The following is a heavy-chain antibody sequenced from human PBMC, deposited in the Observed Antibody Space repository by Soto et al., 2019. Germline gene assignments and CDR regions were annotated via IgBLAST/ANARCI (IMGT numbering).Heavy chain of an antibody. D-gene: IGHD4-17*01. Sequence: LRLSCAASGFTFSSYGMHWVRQAPGKGLEWVAVISYDGSNKYYADSVKGRFTISRDNSKNTLYLQMNSLRAEDTAVYYCAKNDYGDYEQDDYFDYWGQGTLVTLSS. CDR2: ISYDGSNK. J-gene: IGHJ4*02. CDR3: AKNDYGDYEQDDYFDY. CDR1: GFTFSSYG. V-gene: IGHV3-30*18.